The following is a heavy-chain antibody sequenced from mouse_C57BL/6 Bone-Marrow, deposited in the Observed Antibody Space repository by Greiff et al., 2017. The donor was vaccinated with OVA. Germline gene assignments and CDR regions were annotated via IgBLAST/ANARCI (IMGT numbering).Heavy chain of an antibody. CDR3: ASLYGNYAAWFAY. J-gene: IGHJ3*01. Sequence: QVHVKQSGAELARPGASVKLSCKASGYTFTSYGISWVKQRTGQGLEWIGEIYPRSGNTYYNEKFKGKATLTADKSSSTAYMELRSLTSEDSAVYFCASLYGNYAAWFAYWGQGTLVTVSA. V-gene: IGHV1-81*01. D-gene: IGHD2-1*01. CDR1: GYTFTSYG. CDR2: IYPRSGNT.